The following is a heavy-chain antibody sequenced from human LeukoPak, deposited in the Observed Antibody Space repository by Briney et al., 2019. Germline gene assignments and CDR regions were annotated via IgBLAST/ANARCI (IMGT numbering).Heavy chain of an antibody. CDR2: IYYSGST. CDR1: GGAITGSY. Sequence: SETLSLTCNVSGGAITGSYWAWLRQPPGKGLESIGYIYYSGSTNYNPSLKSRVTISVDTSKNQFSLKLSSVTAADTAVYYCARAGGYYYYGMDVWGQGTTVTVSS. CDR3: ARAGGYYYYGMDV. D-gene: IGHD1-1*01. J-gene: IGHJ6*02. V-gene: IGHV4-59*01.